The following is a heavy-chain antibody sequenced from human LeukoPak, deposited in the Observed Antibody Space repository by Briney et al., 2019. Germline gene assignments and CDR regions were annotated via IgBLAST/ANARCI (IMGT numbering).Heavy chain of an antibody. CDR2: MWYDGSNK. CDR3: ASARTTRGLDY. D-gene: IGHD4-17*01. V-gene: IGHV3-33*01. CDR1: GFTFNSYG. Sequence: GGSLRLSCAASGFTFNSYGIHWVRQAPGKGLEWVAFMWYDGSNKYYADSVKGRFTIPRDNSKNTLYLQMNSLRAEDTAVYYCASARTTRGLDYWGQETLVTVSS. J-gene: IGHJ4*02.